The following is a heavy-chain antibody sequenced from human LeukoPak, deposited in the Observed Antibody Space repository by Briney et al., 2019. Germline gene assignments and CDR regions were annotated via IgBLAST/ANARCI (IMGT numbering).Heavy chain of an antibody. CDR3: ARDKDYDYVWGSYRPPYYFDY. V-gene: IGHV3-21*01. CDR2: ISSSSSYI. D-gene: IGHD3-16*02. CDR1: GFTFSSYS. J-gene: IGHJ4*02. Sequence: GGSLRLSCAASGFTFSSYSMNWVRQAPGKGLEWVSSISSSSSYIYYADSVKGRFTISRDNAKNSLYLQMNSLRAEDTAVYYCARDKDYDYVWGSYRPPYYFDYWGQGTLVTVSS.